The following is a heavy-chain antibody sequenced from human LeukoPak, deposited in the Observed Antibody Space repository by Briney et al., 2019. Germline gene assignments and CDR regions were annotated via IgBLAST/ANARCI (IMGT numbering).Heavy chain of an antibody. D-gene: IGHD3-22*01. J-gene: IGHJ5*02. CDR2: IKHDGSDK. V-gene: IGHV3-7*01. Sequence: PGGSLRLSCAASGFTFSTYWMRWVRQAPGKGLEWVANIKHDGSDKNYMNSVKGRFTISRDNRENTLYLQMNNLRAEDTAVYYCARDPHGYWWFDPWGQGTLVTVSS. CDR1: GFTFSTYW. CDR3: ARDPHGYWWFDP.